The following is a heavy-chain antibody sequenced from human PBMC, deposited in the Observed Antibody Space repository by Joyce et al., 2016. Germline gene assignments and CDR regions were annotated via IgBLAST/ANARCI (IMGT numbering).Heavy chain of an antibody. J-gene: IGHJ6*04. CDR1: GGSFGGYY. CDR3: VRGENGSGTRKMDV. D-gene: IGHD1-1*01. Sequence: QVQLQQWGARLLKPSETLSLTCGVYGGSFGGYYWTWIRQPPGKGLEWIGEINHSGSSRYIPSLESRITISVDTSKKQFSLKLNSVTAADTAVYYCVRGENGSGTRKMDVWGTGTTVTVSS. CDR2: INHSGSS. V-gene: IGHV4-34*01.